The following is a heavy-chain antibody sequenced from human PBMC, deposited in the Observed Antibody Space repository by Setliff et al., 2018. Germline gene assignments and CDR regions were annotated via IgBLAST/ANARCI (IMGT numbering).Heavy chain of an antibody. D-gene: IGHD6-6*01. V-gene: IGHV4-59*11. CDR1: GGSISSHY. J-gene: IGHJ4*02. CDR2: IYYSGST. CDR3: ARETIAARGDFDY. Sequence: SETLSLTCTVSGGSISSHYWSWIRQPPGKGLEWIGNIYYSGSTDYNPSLKSRVTISVDTSKKQFSLKLSSVTAADTAVYYCARETIAARGDFDYWGQGTLVTVSS.